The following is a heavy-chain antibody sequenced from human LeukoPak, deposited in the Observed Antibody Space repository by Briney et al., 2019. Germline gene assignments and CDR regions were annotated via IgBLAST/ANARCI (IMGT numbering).Heavy chain of an antibody. D-gene: IGHD6-13*01. Sequence: GGSLRLSCAASGFTFSSYGMSWVRQAPGKGLEWVSAISGSGGSTYYADSVKGRFTISRDNAKNSLYLQMNSLRAEDTAVYYCAREGVAAAGTWLENYYYYYMDVWGKGTTVTISS. J-gene: IGHJ6*03. CDR1: GFTFSSYG. V-gene: IGHV3-23*01. CDR3: AREGVAAAGTWLENYYYYYMDV. CDR2: ISGSGGST.